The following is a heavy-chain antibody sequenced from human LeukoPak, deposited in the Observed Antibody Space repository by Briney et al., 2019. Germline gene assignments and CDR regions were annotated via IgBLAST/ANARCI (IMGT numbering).Heavy chain of an antibody. CDR3: ASCIAAAGPLDY. CDR1: GFTFGSYA. D-gene: IGHD6-13*01. J-gene: IGHJ4*02. V-gene: IGHV3-30-3*01. CDR2: ISYDGSNK. Sequence: PGGSLRLSCAASGFTFGSYAMHWVRQAPGKGLEWVAVISYDGSNKYYADSVKGRFTISRDNSKNTLYLQMNSLRAEDTAVYYCASCIAAAGPLDYWGQGTLVTVSS.